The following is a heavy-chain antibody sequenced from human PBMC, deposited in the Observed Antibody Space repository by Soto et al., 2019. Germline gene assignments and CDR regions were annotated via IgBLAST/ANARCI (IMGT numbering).Heavy chain of an antibody. CDR3: ATMDMVRGVISDY. V-gene: IGHV4-4*02. CDR1: GDSIRSGYW. J-gene: IGHJ4*02. D-gene: IGHD3-10*01. Sequence: SETLSLTCTVSGDSIRSGYWHIWLRQPPGKGLEWIGELDDSGSTKYNPSLKSRLTISEDKSKNQFSLRLTSVTAADTAVYYCATMDMVRGVISDYWGLGTLVTVSS. CDR2: LDDSGST.